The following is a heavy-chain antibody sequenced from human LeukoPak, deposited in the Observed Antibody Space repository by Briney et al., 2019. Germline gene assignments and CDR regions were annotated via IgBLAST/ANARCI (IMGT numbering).Heavy chain of an antibody. CDR1: GFTFSSYS. V-gene: IGHV3-21*01. CDR2: ISSSSSYI. Sequence: GGSLRLSCAASGFTFSSYSMNWVRQASGKGLEWVSSISSSSSYIYYADSVKGRFTISRDNAKNSLYLQMNSLRAEDTAVYYCARGVATVPDYWGQGTLVTVSS. CDR3: ARGVATVPDY. J-gene: IGHJ4*02. D-gene: IGHD5-12*01.